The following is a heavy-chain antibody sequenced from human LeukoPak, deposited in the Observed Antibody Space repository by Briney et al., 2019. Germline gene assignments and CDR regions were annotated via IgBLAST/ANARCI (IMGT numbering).Heavy chain of an antibody. D-gene: IGHD3-10*01. Sequence: PGGSLRLSCAASGFTFSSYEMNWVRQAPGKGLEWVSSISSSSSYIYYADSVKGRFTISRDNAKNSLYLQMNSLRAEDTAVYYCARSGSTRFAFDIWGQGTMVTVSS. J-gene: IGHJ3*02. CDR3: ARSGSTRFAFDI. CDR2: ISSSSSYI. CDR1: GFTFSSYE. V-gene: IGHV3-21*01.